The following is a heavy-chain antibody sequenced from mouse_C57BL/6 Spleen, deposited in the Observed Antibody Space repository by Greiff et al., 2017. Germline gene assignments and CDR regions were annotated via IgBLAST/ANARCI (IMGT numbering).Heavy chain of an antibody. CDR3: TSLDPGGFAY. J-gene: IGHJ3*01. Sequence: QVQLQQSGAELVRPGASVTLSCKASGYTFTDYEMHWVKQTPVHGLEWIGAIDPETGGTAYNQKFKGKAILTADKSSSTAYMELRSLTSEDSSVYYCTSLDPGGFAYWGQGTLVTVSA. V-gene: IGHV1-15*01. CDR1: GYTFTDYE. CDR2: IDPETGGT. D-gene: IGHD2-10*02.